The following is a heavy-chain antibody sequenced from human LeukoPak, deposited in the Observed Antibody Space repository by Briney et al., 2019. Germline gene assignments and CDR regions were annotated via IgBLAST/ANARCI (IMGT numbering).Heavy chain of an antibody. J-gene: IGHJ3*02. Sequence: GGSLRLSCAASGFTFSSYAMSWVRQAPGKGLQWVSAISGSGGSTYYADSVKGRFTISRDNSKNTLYLQMNSLRAEDTAVYYCAKELRKIYYDSSGWSHDAFDIWGQGTMVTVSS. D-gene: IGHD3-22*01. CDR2: ISGSGGST. CDR1: GFTFSSYA. V-gene: IGHV3-23*01. CDR3: AKELRKIYYDSSGWSHDAFDI.